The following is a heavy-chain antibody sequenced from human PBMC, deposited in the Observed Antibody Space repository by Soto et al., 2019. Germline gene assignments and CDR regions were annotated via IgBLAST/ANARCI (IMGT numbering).Heavy chain of an antibody. CDR3: ATCLTGPNKRDY. CDR1: GYTLTELS. V-gene: IGHV1-24*01. Sequence: ASVKVSCKVSGYTLTELSMHWGRQAPGKGLEWMGGFDPEDGETIYAQKFQGRVTMTEDTSTDTAYMELSSLRAEDTDVYYCATCLTGPNKRDYWGQGTLVTVSS. D-gene: IGHD7-27*01. J-gene: IGHJ4*02. CDR2: FDPEDGET.